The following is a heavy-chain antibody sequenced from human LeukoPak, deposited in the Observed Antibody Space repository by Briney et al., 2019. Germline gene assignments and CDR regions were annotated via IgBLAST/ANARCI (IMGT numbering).Heavy chain of an antibody. D-gene: IGHD4-23*01. Sequence: GGSLRLSCAAPGFTFSSYGMHWVRQAPGKGLEWVAFIRYDGSNKYYADSVKGRFTISRDNSKNTPYLQMNSLRAEDTAVYHCASPPGGTVVWYYFDYWGQGTLVTVSS. J-gene: IGHJ4*02. V-gene: IGHV3-30*02. CDR2: IRYDGSNK. CDR1: GFTFSSYG. CDR3: ASPPGGTVVWYYFDY.